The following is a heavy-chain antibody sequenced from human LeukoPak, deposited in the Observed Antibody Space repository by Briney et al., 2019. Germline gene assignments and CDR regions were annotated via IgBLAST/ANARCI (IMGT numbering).Heavy chain of an antibody. J-gene: IGHJ5*02. CDR3: ARDNSVRDEAWWFNP. CDR1: GYTFTSYG. V-gene: IGHV1-18*01. CDR2: ISAYNGNT. Sequence: ASVKVSCKASGYTFTSYGISWVRQAPGQGLEWMGWISAYNGNTTYAQKFQGRVTLTRDMSTSTDYLELSSLRSEDTAVYYCARDNSVRDEAWWFNPWGQGTLATVSS. D-gene: IGHD5-24*01.